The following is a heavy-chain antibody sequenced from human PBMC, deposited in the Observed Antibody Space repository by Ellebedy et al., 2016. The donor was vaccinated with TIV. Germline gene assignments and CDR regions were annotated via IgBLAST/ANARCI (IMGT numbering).Heavy chain of an antibody. CDR2: INQDASRK. CDR1: GFTFSDSW. V-gene: IGHV3-7*01. J-gene: IGHJ4*02. CDR3: SSWKY. Sequence: PGGSLRLSCAASGFTFSDSWMTWVRQAPGKGLEWVANINQDASRKYYLDSVKGRFTVSRDNAKNSLYLQMNSLRAEDTAVCYCSSWKYWGQGALVTVSS. D-gene: IGHD1-1*01.